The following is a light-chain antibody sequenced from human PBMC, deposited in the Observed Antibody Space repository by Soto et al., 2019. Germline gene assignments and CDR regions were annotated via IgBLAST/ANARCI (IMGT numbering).Light chain of an antibody. CDR2: DAS. V-gene: IGKV1-33*01. Sequence: DIQMTQSPSSLSASVGDRVTITCQASQDIRKYLNWFQQKPGKAPKLLIYDASNLEMGVPSRFSGSGYGTDFTFTISSLQPEDIATYYCQQYDNLLYTFGQGTKVEIK. CDR3: QQYDNLLYT. J-gene: IGKJ2*01. CDR1: QDIRKY.